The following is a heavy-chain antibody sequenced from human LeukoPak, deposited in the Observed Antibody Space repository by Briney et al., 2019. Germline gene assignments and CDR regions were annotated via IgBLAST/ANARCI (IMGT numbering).Heavy chain of an antibody. Sequence: PGGSLRLSCAASGFTFSSYAMSWVRRAPGKGLEWVSAISGSGGSTYYADSVKGRFTISRDNSKNTLYLQMNSLRAEDTAVYYCAKCGSSGPQDYYYYMDVWGKGTTVTVSS. V-gene: IGHV3-23*01. D-gene: IGHD6-6*01. J-gene: IGHJ6*03. CDR2: ISGSGGST. CDR3: AKCGSSGPQDYYYYMDV. CDR1: GFTFSSYA.